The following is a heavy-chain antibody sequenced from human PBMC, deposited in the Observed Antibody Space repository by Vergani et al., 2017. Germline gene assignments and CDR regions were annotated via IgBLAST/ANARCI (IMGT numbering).Heavy chain of an antibody. V-gene: IGHV4-39*01. CDR2: IYYSGST. D-gene: IGHD5-12*01. CDR3: ARTDIVATIPDY. Sequence: QLQLQESGPGLVKPSETLSLTCTVSGGSISSSSYYWGWIRQPPGKGLEWVGSIYYSGSTYYNPSLKRRVTISVDTSKIQFSLKLSSVTAADTAVYYCARTDIVATIPDYWGQGTLVTVSS. CDR1: GGSISSSSYY. J-gene: IGHJ4*02.